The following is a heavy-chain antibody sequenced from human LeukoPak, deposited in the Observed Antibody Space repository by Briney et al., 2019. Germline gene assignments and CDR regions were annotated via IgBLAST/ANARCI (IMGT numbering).Heavy chain of an antibody. Sequence: PSETLSLTCTVSGGSISSYYWSWIRQPPGKGLEWIGYIYYSGSTNYNPSLKSRVTISVDTSKNQFSLKLSSVTAADTAVYYCARHAYYDSSGYYNYYFDYWGQGTLVTVSS. CDR3: ARHAYYDSSGYYNYYFDY. V-gene: IGHV4-59*08. J-gene: IGHJ4*02. CDR1: GGSISSYY. CDR2: IYYSGST. D-gene: IGHD3-22*01.